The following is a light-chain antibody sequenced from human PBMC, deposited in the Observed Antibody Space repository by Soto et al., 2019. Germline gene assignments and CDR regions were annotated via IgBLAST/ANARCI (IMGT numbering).Light chain of an antibody. J-gene: IGKJ1*01. Sequence: EIVMTQSPVALSVSPGEGATLSCRTSRIVYSNLAWYQQKSGQAPRLLIYGASTRATGIPARFSGSGSGTEFTLTISRLEPEDFALYYCQQYNNWPWTYGQGTKVDIK. V-gene: IGKV3-15*01. CDR2: GAS. CDR1: RIVYSN. CDR3: QQYNNWPWT.